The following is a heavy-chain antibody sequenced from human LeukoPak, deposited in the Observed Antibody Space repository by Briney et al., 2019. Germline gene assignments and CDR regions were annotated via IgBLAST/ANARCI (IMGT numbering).Heavy chain of an antibody. J-gene: IGHJ4*02. V-gene: IGHV3-53*01. CDR1: GFTVSGNY. Sequence: PGGSLRLSCAASGFTVSGNYMSWVRQAPGKGLEWVSVIYSGGSTYYADSVKGRFTISRDNSKNTLYLQMNSLRAEDTAVYYCARTTIDYYYDSSGYYLDYWGQGTLVTVSS. CDR3: ARTTIDYYYDSSGYYLDY. CDR2: IYSGGST. D-gene: IGHD3-22*01.